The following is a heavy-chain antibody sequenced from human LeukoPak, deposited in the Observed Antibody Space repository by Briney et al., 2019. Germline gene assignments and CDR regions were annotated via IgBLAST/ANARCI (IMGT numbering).Heavy chain of an antibody. CDR3: ARQGGYDFWSGYSRRNYYYYMDV. J-gene: IGHJ6*03. V-gene: IGHV4-39*01. Sequence: SETLSLTCTVSGGSISSSSYYWGWIRQPPGKGLEWIGSIYYSGSTYYNPSLKSRVTISVDTSQNQFSLKLSSVTAADTAVYYCARQGGYDFWSGYSRRNYYYYMDVWGKGTTVTVSS. CDR2: IYYSGST. D-gene: IGHD3-3*01. CDR1: GGSISSSSYY.